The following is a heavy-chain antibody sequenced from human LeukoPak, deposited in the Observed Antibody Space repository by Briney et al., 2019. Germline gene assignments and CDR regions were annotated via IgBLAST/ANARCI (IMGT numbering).Heavy chain of an antibody. CDR3: ATEPAAITNWFDP. Sequence: PSQTLSLTCTVSGGSISSGAHYWSWIRQPPGKGLEWIGYIYHNGSTYYNPSLKSRVTMSVDRSKNEFSLKVTSVTAADTAVYYCATEPAAITNWFDPWGQGTLVTVSS. CDR1: GGSISSGAHY. D-gene: IGHD2-2*02. V-gene: IGHV4-30-2*01. CDR2: IYHNGST. J-gene: IGHJ5*02.